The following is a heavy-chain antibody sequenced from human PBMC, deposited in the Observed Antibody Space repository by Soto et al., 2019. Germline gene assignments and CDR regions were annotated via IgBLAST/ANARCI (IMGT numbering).Heavy chain of an antibody. J-gene: IGHJ4*02. CDR1: GFSGSGFY. CDR3: AKKEYTSSWYGIDY. CDR2: ISSGGGTI. V-gene: IGHV3-11*01. D-gene: IGHD6-13*01. Sequence: QVQLVESGGGLVTPGGSLRLSCVASGFSGSGFYMSWIRQAPGKGLEWVSYISSGGGTIFYADSVKGRFTTSRDNAKNSRYLQMNSLRAEDTAVYYCAKKEYTSSWYGIDYWGQGTLVTVSS.